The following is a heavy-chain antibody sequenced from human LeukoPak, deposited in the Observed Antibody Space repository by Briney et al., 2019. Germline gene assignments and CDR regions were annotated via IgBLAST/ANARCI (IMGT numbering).Heavy chain of an antibody. CDR2: IYPGDSDT. V-gene: IGHV5-51*01. D-gene: IGHD6-13*01. CDR1: GYSFTSYW. J-gene: IGHJ5*02. Sequence: SGYSFTSYWIGWVRQMPGKGLEWMGIIYPGDSDTRYSPSFQGQVTVSADKSISTAYLQWSSLKASDTAMYYCARAPYSSSWFDPWGQGTLVTVSS. CDR3: ARAPYSSSWFDP.